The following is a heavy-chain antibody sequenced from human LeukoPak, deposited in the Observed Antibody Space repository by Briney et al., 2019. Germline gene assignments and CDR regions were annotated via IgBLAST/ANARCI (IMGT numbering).Heavy chain of an antibody. CDR3: AKDYDSSGYYPDY. CDR1: GFTFSRYG. J-gene: IGHJ4*02. D-gene: IGHD3-22*01. Sequence: GGSLRLSCVASGFTFSRYGMHWVRQVPGKGLEWVAAIWFDGSNEFYADSVKGRFTISRDNSKNTLYLQMNSLRAEDTAVYYCAKDYDSSGYYPDYWGQGTLVTVSS. V-gene: IGHV3-30*02. CDR2: IWFDGSNE.